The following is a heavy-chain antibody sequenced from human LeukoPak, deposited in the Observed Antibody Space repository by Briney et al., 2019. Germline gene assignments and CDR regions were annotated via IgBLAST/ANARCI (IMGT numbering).Heavy chain of an antibody. CDR1: GFTFSSYW. CDR2: IKQDGSEK. V-gene: IGHV3-7*01. Sequence: GGSLRLSCAASGFTFSSYWMSWVRQAPGKGLEWVANIKQDGSEKYYVDSVKGRFTISRDNAKNSLYLQMNSLRAEDTAVYYCAGEVVESNYHYYYYYGMDVWGQGTTVTVSS. J-gene: IGHJ6*02. D-gene: IGHD4-11*01. CDR3: AGEVVESNYHYYYYYGMDV.